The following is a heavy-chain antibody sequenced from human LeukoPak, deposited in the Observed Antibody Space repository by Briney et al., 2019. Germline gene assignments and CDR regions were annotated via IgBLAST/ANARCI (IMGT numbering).Heavy chain of an antibody. CDR3: ARHRTGYSSGWYYFDY. V-gene: IGHV4-59*08. Sequence: SETLSLTCTVSGGSISSYYWSWIRQPPGEGLEWIGYIYYSGSTNYNPSLKSRVTISVDTSKNQFSPKLSSVTAADTAVYYCARHRTGYSSGWYYFDYWGQGTLVTVSS. CDR2: IYYSGST. J-gene: IGHJ4*02. D-gene: IGHD6-19*01. CDR1: GGSISSYY.